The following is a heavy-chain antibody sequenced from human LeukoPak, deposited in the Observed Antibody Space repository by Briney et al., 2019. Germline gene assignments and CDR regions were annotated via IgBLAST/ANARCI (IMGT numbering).Heavy chain of an antibody. D-gene: IGHD2-2*01. CDR3: ARGFFEQLLSRFRAFDI. Sequence: PSETLSLTCAVYGGSFSGYYWSWIRQPPGKGLEWIGEINHSRSTNYNPSLKSRVTISVDTSKNQFSLKLSSVTAADTAVYYCARGFFEQLLSRFRAFDIWGQGTMVTVSS. CDR1: GGSFSGYY. J-gene: IGHJ3*02. CDR2: INHSRST. V-gene: IGHV4-34*01.